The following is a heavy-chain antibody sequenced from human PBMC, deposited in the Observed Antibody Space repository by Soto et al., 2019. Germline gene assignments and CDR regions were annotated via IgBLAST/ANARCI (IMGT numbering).Heavy chain of an antibody. CDR3: ARDYYCSGGSCYSIVYLPH. J-gene: IGHJ1*01. CDR1: GYTFTSYG. Sequence: ASVKVSCKASGYTFTSYGISWVRQAPGQGLERMGWISAYNGNTNYAQNLQGRVTMTTDTSTSTAYMELRSLRSDDTAVYYCARDYYCSGGSCYSIVYLPHCGRRTLVTVSS. CDR2: ISAYNGNT. D-gene: IGHD2-15*01. V-gene: IGHV1-18*01.